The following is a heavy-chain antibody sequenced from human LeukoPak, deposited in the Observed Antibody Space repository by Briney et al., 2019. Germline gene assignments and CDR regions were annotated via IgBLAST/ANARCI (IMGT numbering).Heavy chain of an antibody. V-gene: IGHV3-23*01. D-gene: IGHD6-13*01. CDR1: GFTFSSYA. J-gene: IGHJ4*02. CDR2: VSGSGVST. Sequence: GGSLRLSCAASGFTFSSYAMSWVRQAPGKGLEWDSTVSGSGVSTYYSDPVKGRSTISRDNSKNTLSLQMNSLRAEDTAVYYCTKDKHTSSWYFGFDYWGQGALITVSS. CDR3: TKDKHTSSWYFGFDY.